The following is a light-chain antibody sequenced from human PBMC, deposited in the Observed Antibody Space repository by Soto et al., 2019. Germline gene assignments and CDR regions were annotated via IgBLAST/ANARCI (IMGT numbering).Light chain of an antibody. Sequence: ELVLGQSASTLSLSTGEGGTVCCGSSQSVSIYLAWYQQKPGQAPRLLIYGTYNRATGIPDRFSGSGSGTEFTLPITRLQSADFVVSYCQQYNNWPPVTFGQGTRLEIK. CDR3: QQYNNWPPVT. CDR1: QSVSIY. J-gene: IGKJ5*01. V-gene: IGKV3D-15*01. CDR2: GTY.